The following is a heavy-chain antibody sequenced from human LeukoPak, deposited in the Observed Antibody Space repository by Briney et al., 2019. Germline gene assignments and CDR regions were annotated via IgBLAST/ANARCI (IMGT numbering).Heavy chain of an antibody. J-gene: IGHJ3*02. CDR1: GGSFSSYT. Sequence: SVKVSCKASGGSFSSYTVSWVRQAPGQGLEWMGRGIPILNIANYAQKFQGRVTITADKSTSTAYMELSSLRSEDTAVYYCARDFDEGGAFDIWGQGTMVTVSS. V-gene: IGHV1-69*04. CDR3: ARDFDEGGAFDI. CDR2: GIPILNIA. D-gene: IGHD3-16*01.